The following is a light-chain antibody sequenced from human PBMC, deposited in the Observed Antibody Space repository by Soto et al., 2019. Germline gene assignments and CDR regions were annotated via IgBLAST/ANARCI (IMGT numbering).Light chain of an antibody. V-gene: IGLV2-14*01. J-gene: IGLJ1*01. CDR1: SSDIGGFYY. Sequence: QSVLTQPASVSGSPGQSITISCTGTSSDIGGFYYVSWYQHHPGKDPKLMIYQVSNRPSGVSNRFSGSKSGNTASLTISGLQAEDEADYFCSSHSSSSTFYVFGAGTKVTVL. CDR2: QVS. CDR3: SSHSSSSTFYV.